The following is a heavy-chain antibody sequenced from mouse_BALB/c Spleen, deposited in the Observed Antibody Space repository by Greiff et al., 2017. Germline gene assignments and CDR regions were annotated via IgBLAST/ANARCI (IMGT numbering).Heavy chain of an antibody. CDR3: AHNTTVVAMDY. D-gene: IGHD1-1*01. CDR2: IDPANGNT. V-gene: IGHV14-3*02. CDR1: GFNINDTY. Sequence: VQLKQSGAELVKPGASVKLSCTASGFNINDTYMHWVKQRPEQGLEWIGRIDPANGNTKYDPKFQGKATITADTSSNTAYLQLSSLTSEDTAVYYCAHNTTVVAMDYWGQGTSVTVSS. J-gene: IGHJ4*01.